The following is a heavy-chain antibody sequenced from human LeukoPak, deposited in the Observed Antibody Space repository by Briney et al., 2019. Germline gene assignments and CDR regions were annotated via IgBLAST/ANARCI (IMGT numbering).Heavy chain of an antibody. CDR1: GGSISSSSYY. J-gene: IGHJ4*02. D-gene: IGHD3-22*01. Sequence: PSETLSLTCTVSGGSISSSSYYWGWIRQPPGKGLEWIGSIYYSGSTYYNPSLESRVTISVDTSKNQFSLKLSSVTAADTAVYYCASLKYYYDSSGYPDYWGQGTLVTVSS. CDR2: IYYSGST. CDR3: ASLKYYYDSSGYPDY. V-gene: IGHV4-39*01.